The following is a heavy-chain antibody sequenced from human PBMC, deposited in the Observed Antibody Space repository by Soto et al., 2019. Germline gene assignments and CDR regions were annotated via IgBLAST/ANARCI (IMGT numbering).Heavy chain of an antibody. CDR3: ARVRLRYYYYYGMDV. J-gene: IGHJ6*02. CDR1: GFTFSSYA. CDR2: ISYDGSNK. Sequence: SLRLSCAASGFTFSSYAMHWVRQAPGKGLEWVAVISYDGSNKYYADSVKGRFTISRDNSKNTLYLQMNSLRAEDTAVYYCARVRLRYYYYYGMDVWGQGTTVTVSS. V-gene: IGHV3-30-3*01. D-gene: IGHD4-17*01.